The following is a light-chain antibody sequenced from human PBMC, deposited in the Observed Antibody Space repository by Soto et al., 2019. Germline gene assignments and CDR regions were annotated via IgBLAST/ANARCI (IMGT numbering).Light chain of an antibody. CDR3: QQTYSNLWT. Sequence: DIQLTQSPASLSASVGDGVTSTCRASQTISRYLNWYQQKPGTAPKLLIYASSTLQSGAPARFSGRGSGTDFTLTISSLQPEDFAHYYCQQTYSNLWTFGQGTRVEVK. CDR1: QTISRY. CDR2: ASS. J-gene: IGKJ1*01. V-gene: IGKV1-39*01.